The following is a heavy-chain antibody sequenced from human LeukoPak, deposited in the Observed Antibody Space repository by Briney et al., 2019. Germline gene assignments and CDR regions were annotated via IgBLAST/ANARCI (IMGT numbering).Heavy chain of an antibody. V-gene: IGHV3-7*03. J-gene: IGHJ4*02. CDR1: GFTFSSYW. Sequence: GGSLRLSCAASGFTFSSYWMNWARQAPGKGLEWVASINHNGNVNYYVDSVKGRFTISRDNAKNSLYLQMSNLRAEDTAVYYCARDDWPLDYWGQGTLVTVSS. D-gene: IGHD3-9*01. CDR2: INHNGNVN. CDR3: ARDDWPLDY.